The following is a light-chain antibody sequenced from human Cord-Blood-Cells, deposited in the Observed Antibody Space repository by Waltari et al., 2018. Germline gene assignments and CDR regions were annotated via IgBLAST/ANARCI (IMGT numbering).Light chain of an antibody. CDR2: GAS. CDR3: QQYNNWPT. J-gene: IGKJ3*01. V-gene: IGKV3-15*01. CDR1: QSVSSN. Sequence: EIVMTQSPATLSVSPGERATLSCRASQSVSSNLAWYQQKPGQAPRLLIYGASTRATGSPARFSGSGYGTEFTLTISSLQSEDFAVYYCQQYNNWPTFGPGTKVDIK.